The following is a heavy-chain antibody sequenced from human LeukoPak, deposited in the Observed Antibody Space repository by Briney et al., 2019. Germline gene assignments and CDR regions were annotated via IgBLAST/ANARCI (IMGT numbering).Heavy chain of an antibody. D-gene: IGHD4-17*01. V-gene: IGHV3-33*01. CDR2: IWYDGSNK. J-gene: IGHJ3*02. CDR3: AGGTVTDAFDI. CDR1: GFTFSSYG. Sequence: PGGSLRLSCAASGFTFSSYGMHWVRQAPGKGLEWVAVIWYDGSNKYYADSVKGRFTISRDNSKNTLYLQMNSLRAEDTAVYYCAGGTVTDAFDIWGQGTMVTVSS.